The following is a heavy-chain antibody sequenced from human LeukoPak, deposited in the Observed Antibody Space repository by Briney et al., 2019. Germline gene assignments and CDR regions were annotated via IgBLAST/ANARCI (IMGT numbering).Heavy chain of an antibody. CDR2: ISWNSGSI. Sequence: GGSLRLSCAASGFTFDDYAMHWVRQAPGKGLEWVSGISWNSGSIGYADSVKGRFTISRDNAKNSPYLQMNSLRAEDTALYYCAKDPYGYDSSGYHDYWGQGTLVTVSS. D-gene: IGHD3-22*01. J-gene: IGHJ4*02. CDR3: AKDPYGYDSSGYHDY. V-gene: IGHV3-9*01. CDR1: GFTFDDYA.